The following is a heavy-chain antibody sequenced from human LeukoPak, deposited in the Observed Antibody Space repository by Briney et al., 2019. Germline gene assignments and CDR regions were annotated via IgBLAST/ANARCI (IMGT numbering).Heavy chain of an antibody. D-gene: IGHD3-22*01. Sequence: ASVKVSCKASGYTFSSYGISWVRQAPGQGLEWMGWISAYNGNTNYAQKVQGRVTLTTETSTSTAYMELRSLRSDDTAVYYCARDRQLGSSGYYAAYWGQGTLVTVSS. J-gene: IGHJ4*02. CDR1: GYTFSSYG. V-gene: IGHV1-18*01. CDR2: ISAYNGNT. CDR3: ARDRQLGSSGYYAAY.